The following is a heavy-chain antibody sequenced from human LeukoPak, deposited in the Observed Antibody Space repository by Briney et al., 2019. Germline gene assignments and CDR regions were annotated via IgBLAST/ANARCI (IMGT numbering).Heavy chain of an antibody. J-gene: IGHJ3*02. CDR2: ISGSGGST. D-gene: IGHD1-1*01. Sequence: GGSLRLSCAASGFTFSSYAMSWVRQAPGKGLEWVSAISGSGGSTYYADSVKGRFTISRDNAKNSLYLQMNSLRAEDAAVYYCARGSTRRDAFDIWGQGTMVTVSS. CDR3: ARGSTRRDAFDI. CDR1: GFTFSSYA. V-gene: IGHV3-23*01.